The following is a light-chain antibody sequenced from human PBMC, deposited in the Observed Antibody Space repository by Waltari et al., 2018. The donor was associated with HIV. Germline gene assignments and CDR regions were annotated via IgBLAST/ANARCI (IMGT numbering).Light chain of an antibody. CDR1: QSLLSGNGHNY. Sequence: DIVMTQSPLSLSVTPGEPASISCKYSQSLLSGNGHNYLNWYLQKPGQSPQLLMSYGSNRASGVPDRFSGSGSGTDFTLKISRVEAEDVGVYYCMEAIQTPSFGPGTKLDIK. CDR3: MEAIQTPS. V-gene: IGKV2-28*01. J-gene: IGKJ3*01. CDR2: YGS.